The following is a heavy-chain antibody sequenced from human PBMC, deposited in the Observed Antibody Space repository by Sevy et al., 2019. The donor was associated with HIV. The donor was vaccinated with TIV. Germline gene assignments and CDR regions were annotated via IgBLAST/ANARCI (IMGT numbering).Heavy chain of an antibody. CDR1: GFSLNTSGVG. CDR3: ARFLKGDYTNYFDS. V-gene: IGHV2-5*02. D-gene: IGHD4-4*01. J-gene: IGHJ4*02. CDR2: IFWDDEK. Sequence: SGPTLVNRAQTLTLTCSFSGFSLNTSGVGVGWIRLPPGKALEWLALIFWDDEKRYSPPLKNRLTITKDTSKNQVVLTMTNMDPVDTATYYCARFLKGDYTNYFDSWDQGSLVTVSS.